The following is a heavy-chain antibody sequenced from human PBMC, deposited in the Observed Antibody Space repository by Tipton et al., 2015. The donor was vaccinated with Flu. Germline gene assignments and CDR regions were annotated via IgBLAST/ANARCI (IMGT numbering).Heavy chain of an antibody. D-gene: IGHD5-12*01. V-gene: IGHV3-30*02. CDR3: AKVVVAETHNYYGMDV. J-gene: IGHJ6*02. CDR1: GFPFSNYG. Sequence: LRLSCAASGFPFSNYGIHWVRQAPGKGLEWVAFIHYDGSNKYYTDSVKGRFTISRDSSKTTLYLQMNSLRPEDTAVYYCAKVVVAETHNYYGMDVWGQGP. CDR2: IHYDGSNK.